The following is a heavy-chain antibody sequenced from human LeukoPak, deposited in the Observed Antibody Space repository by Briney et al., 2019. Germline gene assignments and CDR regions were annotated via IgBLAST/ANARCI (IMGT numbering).Heavy chain of an antibody. CDR2: MNPNSGNT. J-gene: IGHJ4*02. V-gene: IGHV1-8*01. Sequence: ASVKVSCKASGYSFTSYDFNWVWQANGQGIEWMGWMNPNSGNTGYAQKFQGRVTMTRNTSISTAYMELSSLRSEDTAVYYCARMAGGSSGWSNWGQGTLVTVSS. D-gene: IGHD6-19*01. CDR1: GYSFTSYD. CDR3: ARMAGGSSGWSN.